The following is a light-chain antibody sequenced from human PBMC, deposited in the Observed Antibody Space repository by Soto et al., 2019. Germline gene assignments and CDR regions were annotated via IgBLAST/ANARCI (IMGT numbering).Light chain of an antibody. J-gene: IGKJ3*01. V-gene: IGKV3-20*01. CDR2: GAS. CDR1: ETIRRNY. CDR3: QQYGSSPPDT. Sequence: EIVLTQSPGTLSSSPGEGVTLSCRASETIRRNYLAWYQKKPGQAPRLLIFGASTRATGIPDKCSGSGSGTDFTLTISSLEPEDCAEYYCQQYGSSPPDTFGPGT.